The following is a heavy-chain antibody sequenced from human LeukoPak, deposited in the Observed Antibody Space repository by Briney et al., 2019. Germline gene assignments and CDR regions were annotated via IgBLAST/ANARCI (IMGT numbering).Heavy chain of an antibody. CDR2: IYYSGST. V-gene: IGHV4-59*01. Sequence: SETLSLTCTVSGGSISSYYWSWIRQPPGKGLEWIGYIYYSGSTNYNPSLKSRVSISVDTSKNQFSLKLSSVTAADTAVYYCARAIAVATFDPWGQGTLVTVSS. CDR1: GGSISSYY. CDR3: ARAIAVATFDP. D-gene: IGHD6-19*01. J-gene: IGHJ5*02.